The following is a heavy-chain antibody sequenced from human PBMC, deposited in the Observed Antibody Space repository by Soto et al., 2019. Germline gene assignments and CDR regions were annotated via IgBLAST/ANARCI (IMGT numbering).Heavy chain of an antibody. CDR2: ISAYNGNT. Sequence: ASVKVSCKASGYTFTSYGISWVRQAPGQGLEWMGWISAYNGNTNYTQKFQGRVTMSTDTSISTTYMELSSLTSDDTAVYYCARAPLGIIVAPDFWGQGTLVTVSS. J-gene: IGHJ4*02. CDR1: GYTFTSYG. D-gene: IGHD3-22*01. CDR3: ARAPLGIIVAPDF. V-gene: IGHV1-18*01.